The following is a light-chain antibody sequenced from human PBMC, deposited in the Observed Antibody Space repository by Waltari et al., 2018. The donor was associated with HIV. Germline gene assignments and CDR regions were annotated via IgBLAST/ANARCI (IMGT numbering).Light chain of an antibody. CDR2: DTS. Sequence: QAVVTQEPSLTVSPGGTVTPTCASSSGAVTSGHCPYWFQRRPGQAPKTLIYDTSSRHSLTAARFSGSLRGGKAALTLSGAQFEDEADYFCLLSFNGVVVFGGGTTLTVL. CDR3: LLSFNGVVV. CDR1: SGAVTSGHC. V-gene: IGLV7-46*01. J-gene: IGLJ2*01.